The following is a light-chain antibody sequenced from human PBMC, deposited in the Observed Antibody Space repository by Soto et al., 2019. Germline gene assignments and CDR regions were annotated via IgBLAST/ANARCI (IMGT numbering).Light chain of an antibody. J-gene: IGLJ1*01. CDR2: DVS. V-gene: IGLV2-14*01. CDR3: SSYTTSNTRQIV. CDR1: SSDVGGYNY. Sequence: LAQPASVSGSPGQSVTISCTRTSSDVGGYNYVSWYQQHPGKAPKFMIYDVSNRPSGVSNRFSGSKSGNTASLTISGLQAEDEADYYCSSYTTSNTRQIVFGTGTKVTVL.